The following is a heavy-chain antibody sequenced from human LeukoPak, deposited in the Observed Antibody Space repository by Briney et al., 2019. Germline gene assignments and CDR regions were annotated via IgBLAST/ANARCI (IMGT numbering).Heavy chain of an antibody. CDR2: MYSSGST. CDR1: GGSISSYS. CDR3: ARRRREISTITEDNWLDP. Sequence: SETLSLTCTVSGGSISSYSWNWIRQPPGKGLEWIGRMYSSGSTIYNPSLKSRVTISVETSKNQFSLELSSVTAADTAVYYCARRRREISTITEDNWLDPWGHGTLVTVSS. V-gene: IGHV4-59*08. J-gene: IGHJ5*02. D-gene: IGHD5-24*01.